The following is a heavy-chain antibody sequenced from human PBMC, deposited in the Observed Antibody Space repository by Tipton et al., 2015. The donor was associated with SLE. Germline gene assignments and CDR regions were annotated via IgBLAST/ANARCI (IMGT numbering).Heavy chain of an antibody. J-gene: IGHJ4*02. CDR1: GYTFTSYD. CDR2: MNPNSGNT. CDR3: ARVPSLALMVYALLGAFDI. Sequence: VQLVQSGAEVKKPGASVKVSCKASGYTFTSYDINWVRQATGQGLEWMGWMNPNSGNTGYAQKFQGRVTMTRNTSISTAYMELSSLRSEDTAVYYCARVPSLALMVYALLGAFDIWGQGTLVTVSS. D-gene: IGHD2-8*01. V-gene: IGHV1-8*01.